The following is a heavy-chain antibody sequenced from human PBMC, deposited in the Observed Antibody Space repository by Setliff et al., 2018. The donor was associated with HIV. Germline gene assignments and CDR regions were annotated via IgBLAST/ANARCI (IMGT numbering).Heavy chain of an antibody. CDR1: GGSINNPNFY. Sequence: PSETLSLTCTVSGGSINNPNFYWGWIRQSPGKGLEWIGNVYHTGTTYYKPSLRSRVTISVDTSKNQFSLKLSSVTAADTAVYYCATCRHRPSNWFDPWGQGTLVTVSS. J-gene: IGHJ5*02. CDR2: VYHTGTT. CDR3: ATCRHRPSNWFDP. V-gene: IGHV4-39*07.